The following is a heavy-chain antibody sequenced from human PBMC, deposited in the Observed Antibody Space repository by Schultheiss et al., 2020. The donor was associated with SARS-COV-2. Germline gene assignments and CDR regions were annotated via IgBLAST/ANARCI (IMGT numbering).Heavy chain of an antibody. Sequence: SETLSLTCTVSGGSISSSSYYWGWIRQPPGKGVEWIGSIYYSGSTYYNPSLKSRVTISVDTSKNQFSLKLSSVTAADTAVYYCARRGYYDSLGFYHDAFDIWGQGTMVTVSS. J-gene: IGHJ3*02. V-gene: IGHV4-39*01. CDR2: IYYSGST. D-gene: IGHD3-22*01. CDR1: GGSISSSSYY. CDR3: ARRGYYDSLGFYHDAFDI.